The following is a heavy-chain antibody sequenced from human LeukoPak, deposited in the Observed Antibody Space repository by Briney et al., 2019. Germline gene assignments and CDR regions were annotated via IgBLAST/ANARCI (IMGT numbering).Heavy chain of an antibody. CDR3: ARVRRTAGSTSCCPDY. CDR2: INSDGSST. J-gene: IGHJ4*02. CDR1: GFTFSSYW. V-gene: IGHV3-74*01. D-gene: IGHD2-2*01. Sequence: GRSLRLSCAASGFTFSSYWMHWVRQAPGKGLVWVSRINSDGSSTSYADSVKGRFTISRDNVKNTLYLQMNSLRAEDTAVYYCARVRRTAGSTSCCPDYWGQGTLVTVSS.